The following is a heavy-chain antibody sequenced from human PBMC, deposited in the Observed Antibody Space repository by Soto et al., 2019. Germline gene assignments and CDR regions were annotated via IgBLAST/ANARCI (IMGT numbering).Heavy chain of an antibody. V-gene: IGHV3-11*01. Sequence: QVQLVGSGGGLVKPGGSLRLSCAASGFTFSDYYMSWIRQAPGKGLEWVSYISSSGSTIYYADSVKGRFTISRDNAKNSLYLQMNSLRAEDTAVYYCAGGSYSSGWYTHDSYYFDYWGQGTLVTVSS. CDR2: ISSSGSTI. J-gene: IGHJ4*02. CDR3: AGGSYSSGWYTHDSYYFDY. D-gene: IGHD6-19*01. CDR1: GFTFSDYY.